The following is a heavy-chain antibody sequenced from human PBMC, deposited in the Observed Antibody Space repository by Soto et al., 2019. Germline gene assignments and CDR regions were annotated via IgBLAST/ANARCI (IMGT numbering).Heavy chain of an antibody. J-gene: IGHJ6*02. V-gene: IGHV1-69*01. D-gene: IGHD3-3*01. Sequence: CKASGGTFSSYAISWVRQAPGQGLEWMGGIIPIFGTANYAQKFQGRVTITADESTSTAYMELSSLRSEDTAVYYCARSNDFWSGYYTNQNYYYYGMDVWGQGTTVTVSS. CDR2: IIPIFGTA. CDR1: GGTFSSYA. CDR3: ARSNDFWSGYYTNQNYYYYGMDV.